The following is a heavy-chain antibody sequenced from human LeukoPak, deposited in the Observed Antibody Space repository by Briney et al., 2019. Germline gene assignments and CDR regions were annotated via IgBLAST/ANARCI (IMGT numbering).Heavy chain of an antibody. J-gene: IGHJ4*02. Sequence: GGSLRLSCAASGIMFSSNWMSWVRLAPGKGLEWVANIKEDGTETYYVDSVKGRFTISRDNAKNSLYLQMNSLRVEDTAVYYCAKGGRSLQTYWGQGTLVTVSS. CDR3: AKGGRSLQTY. CDR1: GIMFSSNW. CDR2: IKEDGTET. V-gene: IGHV3-7*03. D-gene: IGHD5-24*01.